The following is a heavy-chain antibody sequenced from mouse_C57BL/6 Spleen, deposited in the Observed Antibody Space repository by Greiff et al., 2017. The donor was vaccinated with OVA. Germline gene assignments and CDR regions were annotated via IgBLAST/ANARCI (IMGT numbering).Heavy chain of an antibody. Sequence: VQLQQSGAELVRPGTSVKVSCKASGYAFTNYLIEWVKQRPGQGLEWIGVINPGSGGTNYNEKFKGKATLTADKSSSPAYMQLSSLTSEDSAVYFCARTAQDYYFDYWGQGTTLTVSS. V-gene: IGHV1-54*01. J-gene: IGHJ2*01. D-gene: IGHD3-2*02. CDR3: ARTAQDYYFDY. CDR2: INPGSGGT. CDR1: GYAFTNYL.